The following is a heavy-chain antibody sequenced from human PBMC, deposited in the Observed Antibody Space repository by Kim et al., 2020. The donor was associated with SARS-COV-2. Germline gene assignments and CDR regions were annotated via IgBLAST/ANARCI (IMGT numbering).Heavy chain of an antibody. CDR1: GFTFSNAW. D-gene: IGHD6-19*01. CDR2: IKSKTDGGTT. J-gene: IGHJ6*02. CDR3: TTDLPSSGWSYYGMDV. V-gene: IGHV3-15*01. Sequence: GGSLRLSCAASGFTFSNAWMSWVRQAPGKGLEWVGRIKSKTDGGTTDYAAPVKGRFTISRDDSKNTLYLQMNSLKTEDTAVYYCTTDLPSSGWSYYGMDVWGQGTTVTVSS.